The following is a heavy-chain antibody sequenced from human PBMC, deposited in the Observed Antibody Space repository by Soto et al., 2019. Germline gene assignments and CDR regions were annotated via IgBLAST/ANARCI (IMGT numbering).Heavy chain of an antibody. Sequence: QVQLVQSGAEEKKPGASVKVSCKASGYTFTSYAMHWVRQAPGQRLEWMGWINAGNGNTKYSQKFQGRVTITRDTSASTAYMELSSLRSEDTAVYYCARDPRYCSGGSCYWPYYGMDVWGQGTTVTVSS. CDR1: GYTFTSYA. CDR3: ARDPRYCSGGSCYWPYYGMDV. D-gene: IGHD2-15*01. V-gene: IGHV1-3*05. CDR2: INAGNGNT. J-gene: IGHJ6*02.